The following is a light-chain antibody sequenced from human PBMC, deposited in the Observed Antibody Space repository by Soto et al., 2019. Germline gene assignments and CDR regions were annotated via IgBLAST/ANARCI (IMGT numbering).Light chain of an antibody. V-gene: IGLV1-47*01. CDR3: AAWDDSLSGVV. Sequence: QSALTQPPSASGTPGQRVTISCSGSSSNIGSNYVYWYQQLPGTAPKLLIYRNNQRPSAVPDRFSGSKSGTSVSLAISGLRSEDEADYYCAAWDDSLSGVVFGGGTKLTVL. J-gene: IGLJ2*01. CDR2: RNN. CDR1: SSNIGSNY.